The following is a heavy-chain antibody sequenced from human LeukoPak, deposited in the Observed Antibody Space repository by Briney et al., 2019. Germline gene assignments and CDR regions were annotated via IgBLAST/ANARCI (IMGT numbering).Heavy chain of an antibody. J-gene: IGHJ4*02. V-gene: IGHV3-23*01. CDR1: GFTFSSYA. CDR2: ISGSGDNT. Sequence: PGGSLRLSCAASGFTFSSYAMSWVRQAPGKGLEWVSAISGSGDNTYYADSVKGRFTISRDNSKNTLYLQMNNLRAEDTAVYYCAEDPPIVIVPAATYFDYWGQGTLVTVSS. CDR3: AEDPPIVIVPAATYFDY. D-gene: IGHD2-2*01.